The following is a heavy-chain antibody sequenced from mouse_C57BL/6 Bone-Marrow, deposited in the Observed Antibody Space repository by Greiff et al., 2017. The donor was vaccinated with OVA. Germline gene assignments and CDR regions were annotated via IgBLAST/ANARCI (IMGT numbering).Heavy chain of an antibody. J-gene: IGHJ2*01. D-gene: IGHD2-3*01. Sequence: QVQLKESGPGLVQPSQTLSITCTVSGFSLTSYGVHWVRQSPGKGLEWLGVICRGGSTDYNAALMSRLSITKDNSKSHIFFKMNSLKADDTAIYYCAKTHDGYYPYYFAYWGQGTTLTVSA. CDR3: AKTHDGYYPYYFAY. V-gene: IGHV2-5*01. CDR1: GFSLTSYG. CDR2: ICRGGST.